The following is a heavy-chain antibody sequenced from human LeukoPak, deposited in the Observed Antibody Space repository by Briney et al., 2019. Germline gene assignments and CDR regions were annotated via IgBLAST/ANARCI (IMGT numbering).Heavy chain of an antibody. D-gene: IGHD5-24*01. CDR3: AGGRKEMATVYFDY. V-gene: IGHV4-34*01. CDR2: INHSGST. J-gene: IGHJ4*02. Sequence: PSETLSLTCAVYGGSFSGYYWSWIRQPPGKGLEWIGEINHSGSTNYNPSLKSRVTISVDTSKIQFSLKLSSVTAADTAVYYCAGGRKEMATVYFDYWGQGTLVTVSS. CDR1: GGSFSGYY.